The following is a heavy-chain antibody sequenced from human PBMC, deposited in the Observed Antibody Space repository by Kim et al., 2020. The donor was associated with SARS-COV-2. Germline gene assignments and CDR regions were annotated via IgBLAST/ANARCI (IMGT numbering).Heavy chain of an antibody. D-gene: IGHD6-19*01. CDR3: ARAAYSSGWYASGPPDY. V-gene: IGHV3-74*01. J-gene: IGHJ4*02. Sequence: VKGRFTISRDNAKNTQYLQMNRLRAEDTAVYYCARAAYSSGWYASGPPDYWGQGTLVTVSS.